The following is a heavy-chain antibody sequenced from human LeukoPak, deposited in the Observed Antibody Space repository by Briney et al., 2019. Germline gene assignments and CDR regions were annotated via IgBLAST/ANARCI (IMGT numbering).Heavy chain of an antibody. V-gene: IGHV3-11*06. Sequence: PGGSLRLSCAASGFSFSDYHISWIRQAPGKGLEWISYIVRSSTYTKYADSVKGRFTISRDNAKTSVSLQMNSLRAEDTAVYYCARDRDAFDIWGQGTMVTVSS. CDR1: GFSFSDYH. J-gene: IGHJ3*02. CDR3: ARDRDAFDI. CDR2: IVRSSTYT.